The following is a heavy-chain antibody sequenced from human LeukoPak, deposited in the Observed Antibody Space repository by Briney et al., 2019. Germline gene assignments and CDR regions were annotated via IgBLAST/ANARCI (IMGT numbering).Heavy chain of an antibody. Sequence: GGSLRLSCAASRFTFNSYGAQWVRHSPGEGLEWVSVIYSGGSTYYADSVKGRFTISRDNSKNTLYLQMNSLRAEDTAIYYCAREGVSTVTSILVVISFDYWGQGALVTVSS. J-gene: IGHJ4*02. CDR3: AREGVSTVTSILVVISFDY. D-gene: IGHD3-22*01. CDR1: RFTFNSYG. CDR2: IYSGGST. V-gene: IGHV3-66*01.